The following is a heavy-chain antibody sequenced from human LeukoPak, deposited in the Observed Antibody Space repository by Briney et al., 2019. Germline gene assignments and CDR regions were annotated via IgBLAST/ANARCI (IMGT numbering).Heavy chain of an antibody. CDR1: GGTFSSYA. J-gene: IGHJ4*02. CDR3: AHSPPSPSLRFLEWLSAPFDY. D-gene: IGHD3-3*01. Sequence: SVKVSCKASGGTFSSYAISWVRQAPGQGLEWMGGIIPIFGTANYAQKFQGRVTITTDESTSTAYMELSRLRSEDTAVYYCAHSPPSPSLRFLEWLSAPFDYWGQGTLVTVSS. V-gene: IGHV1-69*05. CDR2: IIPIFGTA.